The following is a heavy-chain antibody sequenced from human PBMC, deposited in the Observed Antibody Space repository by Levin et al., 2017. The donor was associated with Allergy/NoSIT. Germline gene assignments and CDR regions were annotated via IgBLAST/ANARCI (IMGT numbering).Heavy chain of an antibody. D-gene: IGHD3-10*01. CDR2: IGTAGDT. CDR1: GFTFSSYD. V-gene: IGHV3-13*01. CDR3: ARERAMVRGVIGYYGMDV. J-gene: IGHJ6*02. Sequence: SCAASGFTFSSYDMHWVRQATGKGLEWVSAIGTAGDTYYPGSVKGRFTISRENAKNSLYLQMNSLRAGDTAVYYCARERAMVRGVIGYYGMDVWGQGTTVTVSS.